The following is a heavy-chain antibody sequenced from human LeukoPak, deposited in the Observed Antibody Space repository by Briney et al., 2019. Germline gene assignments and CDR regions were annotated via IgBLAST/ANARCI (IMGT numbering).Heavy chain of an antibody. D-gene: IGHD2-21*02. CDR3: AREGHIVVVTATADAFDI. J-gene: IGHJ3*02. CDR1: GFTFSSYW. Sequence: GSLRLSCAASGFTFSSYWMSWVRQAPGKGLEWVANIKQDGSEKYYVDSVKGRFTISRDNAKNSLYLQMNSLRAEDTAVYYCAREGHIVVVTATADAFDIWGQGTMVTVSS. V-gene: IGHV3-7*01. CDR2: IKQDGSEK.